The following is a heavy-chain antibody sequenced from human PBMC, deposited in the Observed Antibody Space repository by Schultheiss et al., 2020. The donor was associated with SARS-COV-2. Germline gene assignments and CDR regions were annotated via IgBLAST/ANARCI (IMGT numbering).Heavy chain of an antibody. CDR3: ARGGYSSSWYGEHNWFDP. J-gene: IGHJ5*02. CDR2: INHSGST. CDR1: GYSISNGYY. V-gene: IGHV4-34*01. D-gene: IGHD6-13*01. Sequence: SETLSLTCGVSGYSISNGYYWSWIRQPPGKGLEWIGEINHSGSTNYNPSLKSRVTISVDTSKNQFSLKLISVTAADTAVYYCARGGYSSSWYGEHNWFDPWGQGTLVTVSS.